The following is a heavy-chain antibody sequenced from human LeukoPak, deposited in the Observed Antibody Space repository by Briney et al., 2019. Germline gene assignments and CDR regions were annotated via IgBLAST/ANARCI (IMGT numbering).Heavy chain of an antibody. CDR1: GGSISSGASD. D-gene: IGHD3-22*01. J-gene: IGHJ2*01. V-gene: IGHV4-31*03. CDR3: ARAARQGFTMIVVPFFYFDL. Sequence: SQTLSLTCTVSGGSISSGASDWGWIRQHPKRGLEWVGYINHSGSTYYNPSLGSRVTMSVDTSKNQFSLKLSSVTAADSAVYYRARAARQGFTMIVVPFFYFDLWGRGTLVTVSS. CDR2: INHSGST.